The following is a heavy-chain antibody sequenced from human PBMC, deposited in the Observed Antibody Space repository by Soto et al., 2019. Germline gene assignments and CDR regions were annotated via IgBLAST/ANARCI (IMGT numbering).Heavy chain of an antibody. Sequence: ASVKVSFKASGYTFIGYYIHWARQAPGQGLEWMGWINPNSGGTNYAQRFQGWVTMTRGRSISTAYMELSRLKSDDTAVYYCARVGGGLASLGYYGMDVWGQGTTVTVSS. J-gene: IGHJ6*02. CDR3: ARVGGGLASLGYYGMDV. D-gene: IGHD3-10*01. V-gene: IGHV1-2*04. CDR2: INPNSGGT. CDR1: GYTFIGYY.